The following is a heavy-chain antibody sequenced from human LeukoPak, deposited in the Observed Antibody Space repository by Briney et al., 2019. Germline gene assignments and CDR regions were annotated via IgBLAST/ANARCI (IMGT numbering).Heavy chain of an antibody. CDR3: AKKRGVGPTGYYFDC. CDR2: IQSDGRNK. V-gene: IGHV3-30*02. Sequence: GGSLRLSCAASGFTFSSYAMHWVRQAPGKGLDWVAIIQSDGRNKFYADSVKGRFTISRDNSKNTMYLQMNTLRVEGTAVYYCAKKRGVGPTGYYFDCWGQGTLVTVSS. D-gene: IGHD1-26*01. J-gene: IGHJ4*02. CDR1: GFTFSSYA.